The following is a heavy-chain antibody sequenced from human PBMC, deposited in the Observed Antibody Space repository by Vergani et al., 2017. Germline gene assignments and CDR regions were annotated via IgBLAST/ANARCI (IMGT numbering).Heavy chain of an antibody. V-gene: IGHV1-18*01. CDR2: IRPYTGHT. D-gene: IGHD1-1*01. CDR1: SHTLQTSG. J-gene: IGHJ3*01. CDR3: ARVAPSNSEVTPTAFDV. Sequence: QVQLVQSGAELKKPGASVSVSCKGSSHTLQTSGISWVRQAPGKGLEWMAWIRPYTGHTIYAQKFQDRVTMTADTSTNTAYMELRSLRSDDTAVYFCARVAPSNSEVTPTAFDVWGQGTMVTVSS.